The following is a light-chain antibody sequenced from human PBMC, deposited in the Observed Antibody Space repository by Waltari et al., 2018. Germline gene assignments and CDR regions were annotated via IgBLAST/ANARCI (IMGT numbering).Light chain of an antibody. CDR3: QQFHSVPRT. J-gene: IGKJ1*01. CDR2: WAS. Sequence: IFMTQSPDSLAVSLGETATINCRSSQSLLYSSNNMNYLAWFQKRPGHPPKLLMYWASFREPGVPDRFTGSGSGTDFTLTINNLQAEDVATYYCQQFHSVPRTFGQGTRVEI. V-gene: IGKV4-1*01. CDR1: QSLLYSSNNMNY.